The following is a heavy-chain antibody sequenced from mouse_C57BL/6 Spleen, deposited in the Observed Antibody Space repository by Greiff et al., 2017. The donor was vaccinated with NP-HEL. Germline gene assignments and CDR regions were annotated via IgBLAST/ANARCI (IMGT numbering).Heavy chain of an antibody. J-gene: IGHJ2*01. D-gene: IGHD2-1*01. CDR3: ARYGNYRFDY. Sequence: QVQLQQSGAELARPGASVKMSCKASGYTFTSYTMHWVKQRPGQGLEWIGYINPSSGYTKYNQKFKDKATFTADKSSITAYMQLSSLTAEDSAVYYCARYGNYRFDYWGQGTTLTVSA. CDR1: GYTFTSYT. CDR2: INPSSGYT. V-gene: IGHV1-4*01.